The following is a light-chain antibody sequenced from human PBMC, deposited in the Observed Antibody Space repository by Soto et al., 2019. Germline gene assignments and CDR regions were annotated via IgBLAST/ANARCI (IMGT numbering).Light chain of an antibody. CDR2: MAS. CDR3: QQSNSYPWT. CDR1: KRISPS. Sequence: DIQMTQSPSTLSASAGDRVTITCRASKRISPSLAWYQQKPGKAPKLLIYMASSLQSGVPSRFSGSGSGREFTLTISSLQPDDFATYYCQQSNSYPWTFGQGTQVDIK. J-gene: IGKJ1*01. V-gene: IGKV1-5*03.